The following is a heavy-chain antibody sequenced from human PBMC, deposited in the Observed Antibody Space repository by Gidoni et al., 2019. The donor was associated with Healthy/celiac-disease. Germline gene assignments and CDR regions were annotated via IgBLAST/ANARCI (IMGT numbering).Heavy chain of an antibody. CDR3: AKGATAMVSSLGY. Sequence: EVQLLASGGGWVQPGGSLRLSCAASGFTFISYAMSWVRQAPGKVLEWVSAISGSGGSTYYADSVKGRCTISRDNSKNTLYLQMNSLRAEDTAVYYCAKGATAMVSSLGYWGQGTLVTVSS. D-gene: IGHD5-18*01. V-gene: IGHV3-23*01. CDR1: GFTFISYA. J-gene: IGHJ4*02. CDR2: ISGSGGST.